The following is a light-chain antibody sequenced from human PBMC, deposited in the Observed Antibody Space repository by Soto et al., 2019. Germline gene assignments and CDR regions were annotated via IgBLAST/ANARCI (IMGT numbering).Light chain of an antibody. V-gene: IGLV2-14*01. CDR2: EVN. CDR3: SSYSGSSTPVL. J-gene: IGLJ3*02. Sequence: QSALTQPASVSGFPGQSITISCSGTSSDVGYYNYVSWYHQHPGKAPRLMIFEVNDRPSGVPARFSGSKSGNTASLTISGLQAEDEADYYCSSYSGSSTPVLFGGGTKVTVL. CDR1: SSDVGYYNY.